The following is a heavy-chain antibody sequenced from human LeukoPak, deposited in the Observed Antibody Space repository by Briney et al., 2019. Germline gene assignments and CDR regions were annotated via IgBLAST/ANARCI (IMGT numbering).Heavy chain of an antibody. Sequence: SETLSLTCAVHGGSLSDHYCIWIRQPPGEGLEWIGEINHSGSPNYSPSFKSRVSISVDTSKNQFSLSLRSVTAADTAIYYCARGPNIPVAAYWSQGTLVTVSS. V-gene: IGHV4-34*01. CDR1: GGSLSDHY. CDR2: INHSGSP. D-gene: IGHD6-19*01. J-gene: IGHJ4*02. CDR3: ARGPNIPVAAY.